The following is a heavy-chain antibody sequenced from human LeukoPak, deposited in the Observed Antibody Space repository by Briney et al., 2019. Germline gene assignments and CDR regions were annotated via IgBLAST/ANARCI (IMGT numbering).Heavy chain of an antibody. CDR2: IYTSGST. CDR3: ARDLLEYQLLEDHYYYYMDV. Sequence: PSETLSLTCAVYGGSFSGYYWSWIRQPAGKGLEWIGRIYTSGSTNYNPSLKSRVTMSVDTSKNQFSLKLSSVTAADTAVYYCARDLLEYQLLEDHYYYYMDVWGKGTTVTVSS. CDR1: GGSFSGYY. D-gene: IGHD2-2*01. V-gene: IGHV4-4*07. J-gene: IGHJ6*03.